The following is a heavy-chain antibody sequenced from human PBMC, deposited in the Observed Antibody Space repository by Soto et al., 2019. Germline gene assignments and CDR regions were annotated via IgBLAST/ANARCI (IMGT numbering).Heavy chain of an antibody. CDR3: ARGVYDFWSGHPKGLDY. CDR1: GFTFSGSA. Sequence: EVQLVESGGGLVQPGGSLTLSCAASGFTFSGSAMHWVRQASGKGLEWVGRIRNKANNYATAYAVSVKGRFTSSRDDSRNTAYLQMNSLKTEDTAVYYCARGVYDFWSGHPKGLDYWGQGTVVTVSS. D-gene: IGHD3-3*01. CDR2: IRNKANNYAT. J-gene: IGHJ4*02. V-gene: IGHV3-73*02.